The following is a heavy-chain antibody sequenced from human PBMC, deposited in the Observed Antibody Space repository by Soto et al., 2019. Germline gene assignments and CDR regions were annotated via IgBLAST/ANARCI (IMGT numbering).Heavy chain of an antibody. CDR1: GFTFTSSA. J-gene: IGHJ4*02. V-gene: IGHV1-58*01. CDR3: AIEVRRSNQFDH. D-gene: IGHD3-10*01. CDR2: IGVGSGNR. Sequence: SVKVSCKASGFTFTSSAVQWVRQARGQRLEWIGWIGVGSGNRHYAQKFQERVTITRDMSTNTAYMELSSLRSEDTAVYYCAIEVRRSNQFDHWGQGTMVTVSS.